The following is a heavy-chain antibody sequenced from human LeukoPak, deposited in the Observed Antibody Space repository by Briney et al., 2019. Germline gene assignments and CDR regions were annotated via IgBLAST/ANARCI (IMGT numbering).Heavy chain of an antibody. Sequence: PSDALSLTCTVSGGSISSYYWSWIRQPAGKVLAWIGRIYTSGSTNYNPSLKSRVTMSVDTSKNQFSLKLSSVTAADTAVYYCARERPPYGDYAFFDYWGQGTLVTVSS. CDR2: IYTSGST. CDR3: ARERPPYGDYAFFDY. J-gene: IGHJ4*02. CDR1: GGSISSYY. D-gene: IGHD4-17*01. V-gene: IGHV4-4*07.